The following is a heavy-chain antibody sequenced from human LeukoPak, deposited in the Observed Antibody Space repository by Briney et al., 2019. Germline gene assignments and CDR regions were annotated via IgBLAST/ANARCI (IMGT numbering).Heavy chain of an antibody. J-gene: IGHJ5*02. CDR1: GFTFSSYA. D-gene: IGHD1-26*01. CDR2: INQDGSEK. CDR3: AGDKIVGTTRLDP. V-gene: IGHV3-7*01. Sequence: GGSLRLSFAASGFTFSSYAMSWVRQAPGKGLEWVANINQDGSEKYYVDSVKGRFSISRDNAKNSLYLQMNSLRAEDTAVYYCAGDKIVGTTRLDPWGQGTLVTVSS.